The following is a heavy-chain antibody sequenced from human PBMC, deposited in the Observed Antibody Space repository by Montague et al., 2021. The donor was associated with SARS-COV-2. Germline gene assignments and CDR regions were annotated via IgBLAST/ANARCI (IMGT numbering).Heavy chain of an antibody. Sequence: TLSLTCTVSGGSINSGGYYWSWIRQHPGKGLEWIGCIYYSGXTXYXXXXKXRLTISVDTSKNQFSLKLSSVTAADTAVYYCARVHFVSSGWYPDAFDIWGQGTMVTVSS. V-gene: IGHV4-31*03. CDR3: ARVHFVSSGWYPDAFDI. D-gene: IGHD6-19*01. CDR2: IYYSGXT. J-gene: IGHJ3*02. CDR1: GGSINSGGYY.